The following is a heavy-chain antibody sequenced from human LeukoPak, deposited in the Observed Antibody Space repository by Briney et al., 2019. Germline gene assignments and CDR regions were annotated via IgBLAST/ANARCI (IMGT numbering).Heavy chain of an antibody. CDR1: GYTFTSYA. CDR2: MNPYSGNT. Sequence: ASVKVSCKASGYTFTSYAMHWVRQATGQGLEWMGYMNPYSGNTGYAQNFQGRVTLTRNTSISTAYMELSSLRSEDTAVYYCARSKKNWNFDYWGQGTLVTVSS. CDR3: ARSKKNWNFDY. J-gene: IGHJ4*02. D-gene: IGHD1-1*01. V-gene: IGHV1-8*03.